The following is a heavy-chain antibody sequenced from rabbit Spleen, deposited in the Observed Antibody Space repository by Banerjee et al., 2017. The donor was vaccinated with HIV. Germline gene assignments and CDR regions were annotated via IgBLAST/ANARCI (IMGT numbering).Heavy chain of an antibody. CDR1: WFFRSSKYW. D-gene: IGHD8-1*01. CDR2: IDGGSSGIT. Sequence: QEQLVESGGGLVKPGASLTLTCKASWFFRSSKYWICGLRQPPGKGLEWIACIDGGSSGITYSATWAKGRFTISKTSSTTVTLQMTSLTAADTATYFCARDTGSSFSTYGMDLWGPGTLVTVS. J-gene: IGHJ6*01. V-gene: IGHV1S45*01. CDR3: ARDTGSSFSTYGMDL.